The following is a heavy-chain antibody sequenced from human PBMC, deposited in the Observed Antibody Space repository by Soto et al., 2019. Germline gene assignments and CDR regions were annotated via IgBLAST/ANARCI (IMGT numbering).Heavy chain of an antibody. CDR2: INHSGST. J-gene: IGHJ6*02. D-gene: IGHD3-10*01. V-gene: IGHV4-34*01. CDR1: GGSFSGYY. Sequence: SETLSLTCAVYGGSFSGYYWSWIRQPPGKGLEWIGEINHSGSTNYNPSLKSRVTISVDTSKNQFSLKLSSVTAADTAVYYCARSSRRFGDYYYGMDVWGQGATVTVSS. CDR3: ARSSRRFGDYYYGMDV.